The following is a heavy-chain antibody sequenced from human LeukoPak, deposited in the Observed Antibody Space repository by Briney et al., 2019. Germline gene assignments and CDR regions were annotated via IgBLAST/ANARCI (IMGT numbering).Heavy chain of an antibody. J-gene: IGHJ4*02. V-gene: IGHV3-30*02. CDR1: GFTFSSYG. CDR3: ANRPDY. Sequence: GAPRLSCAASGFTFSSYGMHWVRQAPGKGLGWVAFIRYDGSNKYYADSVKGRFTISRDNSKNTLYLQMNSLRAEDTAVYYCANRPDYWGQGTLVTVSS. CDR2: IRYDGSNK.